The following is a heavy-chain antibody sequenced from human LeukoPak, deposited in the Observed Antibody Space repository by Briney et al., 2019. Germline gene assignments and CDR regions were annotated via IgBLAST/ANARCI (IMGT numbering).Heavy chain of an antibody. CDR1: GLILSTYA. CDR3: AREVAAPGPIDF. Sequence: GASVTLLCAPSGLILSTYAMSWARHAPGRGLEWLTSLIDSGTSTCYADSVKGRFTISRDNSRNTLYLQMDILRPEDTAVYYCAREVAAPGPIDFWGKGTLVTVSS. V-gene: IGHV3-23*01. D-gene: IGHD5-12*01. CDR2: LIDSGTST. J-gene: IGHJ4*02.